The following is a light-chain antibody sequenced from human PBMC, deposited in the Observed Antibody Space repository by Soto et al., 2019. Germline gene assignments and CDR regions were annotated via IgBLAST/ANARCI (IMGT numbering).Light chain of an antibody. V-gene: IGLV2-14*01. J-gene: IGLJ2*01. Sequence: QSALTQPASVSGSPGQSITISCTGTSSDVGGYNYVSWYQQHPGKAPKLMIYDVSNRPSGVSDRFSGSKSGNTASLTISGLQAEDEADYDCRSYTSGGTHVVVGGGTELTVL. CDR1: SSDVGGYNY. CDR2: DVS. CDR3: RSYTSGGTHVV.